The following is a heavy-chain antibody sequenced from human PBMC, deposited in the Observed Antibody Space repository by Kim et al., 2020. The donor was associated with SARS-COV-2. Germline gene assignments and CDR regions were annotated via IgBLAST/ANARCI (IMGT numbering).Heavy chain of an antibody. CDR1: RFNFPGYT. V-gene: IGHV3-33*06. Sequence: GGSLRLSCTASRFNFPGYTMYWVRQAPGKGLEWVALISHDGGFTPYAQSVQGRFVVSRDNSRNTLYLQMNNLRVEDTAVYFCAKGGRQSPNFSQSNYYGMDVWGQGTKVTVS. CDR2: ISHDGGFT. CDR3: AKGGRQSPNFSQSNYYGMDV. D-gene: IGHD1-26*01. J-gene: IGHJ6*02.